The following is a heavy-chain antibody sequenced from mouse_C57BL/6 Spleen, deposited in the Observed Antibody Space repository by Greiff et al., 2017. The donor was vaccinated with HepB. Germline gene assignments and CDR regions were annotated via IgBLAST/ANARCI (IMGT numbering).Heavy chain of an antibody. V-gene: IGHV14-1*01. CDR1: GFNIKDYY. J-gene: IGHJ2*01. D-gene: IGHD1-1*01. Sequence: EVQLQQSGAELVRPGASVKLSCTASGFNIKDYYMHWVKQRPEQGLEWIGRIDSEDGDTEYAPKFQGKATMTADTSSNTAYLQLSSLTAEDTAVYYCTTLITTGEGDYWGQGTTLTVSS. CDR2: IDSEDGDT. CDR3: TTLITTGEGDY.